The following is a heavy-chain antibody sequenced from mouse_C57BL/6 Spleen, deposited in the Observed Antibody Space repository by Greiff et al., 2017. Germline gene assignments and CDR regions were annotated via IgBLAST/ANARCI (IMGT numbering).Heavy chain of an antibody. CDR3: ARAPYYYGREYFDV. CDR1: GFTFSSYA. D-gene: IGHD1-1*01. J-gene: IGHJ1*03. CDR2: ISDGGSYT. V-gene: IGHV5-4*01. Sequence: EVQLVESGGGLVKPGGSLKLSCAASGFTFSSYAMSWVRQTPEKRLEWVATISDGGSYTYYPDNVKGRFTISRDNAKNNLYLQMSHLKSEDTAMYYCARAPYYYGREYFDVWGTGTTVTVSS.